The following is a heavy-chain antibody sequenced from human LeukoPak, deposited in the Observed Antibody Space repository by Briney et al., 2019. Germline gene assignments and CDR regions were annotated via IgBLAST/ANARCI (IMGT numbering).Heavy chain of an antibody. V-gene: IGHV3-15*01. Sequence: GGSLRLSCAASGFTFSNAWISWVRQAPGKGLEWVGRIKSKTDGGTTDYAAPVKGRFTISRDNAKNSLYLQMNSLRAEDTAVYYCARVRLRFLECPYWGQGTLVTVSS. CDR2: IKSKTDGGTT. CDR3: ARVRLRFLECPY. J-gene: IGHJ4*02. CDR1: GFTFSNAW. D-gene: IGHD3-3*01.